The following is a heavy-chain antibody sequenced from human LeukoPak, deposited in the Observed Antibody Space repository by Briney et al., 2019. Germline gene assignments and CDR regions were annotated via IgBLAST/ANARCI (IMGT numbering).Heavy chain of an antibody. Sequence: SETLSLTCTVSGGSISSYYWTWIRQPPGKGLEWIGFIYDSGSTYYNPSLKSRVTISLDTSKDQFSLKMSSVTAADTAVYYCARKPSGSSRYDYWGQGTLVTVSS. CDR3: ARKPSGSSRYDY. CDR1: GGSISSYY. J-gene: IGHJ4*02. D-gene: IGHD6-25*01. CDR2: IYDSGST. V-gene: IGHV4-59*01.